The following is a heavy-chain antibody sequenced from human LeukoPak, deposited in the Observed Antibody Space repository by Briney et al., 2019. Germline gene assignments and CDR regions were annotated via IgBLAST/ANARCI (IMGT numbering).Heavy chain of an antibody. CDR1: GFTFDDYT. V-gene: IGHV3-43*01. Sequence: PGGSLRLSCAASGFTFDDYTMHWVRQAPGKGLEWVSLISWDGVSTYFADSVKGRFTISRDNSKNSLYLQMDSLRAEDTALYYCARERSGRDYFDYWGQGTLVTVSS. CDR3: ARERSGRDYFDY. J-gene: IGHJ4*02. CDR2: ISWDGVST.